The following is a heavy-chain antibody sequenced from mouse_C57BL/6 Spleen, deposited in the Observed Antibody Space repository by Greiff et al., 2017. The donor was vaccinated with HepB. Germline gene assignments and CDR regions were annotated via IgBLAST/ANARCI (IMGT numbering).Heavy chain of an antibody. D-gene: IGHD1-1*01. CDR3: ARNLDYGRDFDV. V-gene: IGHV2-2*01. CDR1: GFSLTSYC. CDR2: IWSGGST. J-gene: IGHJ1*03. Sequence: VQLQQSGPGLVQPSQSLSITCTVSGFSLTSYCVHWVRQSPGKGLEWLGVIWSGGSTDYNAAFISRLSISKDNSTSQVFFIMNSLQADDTAIYYCARNLDYGRDFDVWGTGTTVTVSS.